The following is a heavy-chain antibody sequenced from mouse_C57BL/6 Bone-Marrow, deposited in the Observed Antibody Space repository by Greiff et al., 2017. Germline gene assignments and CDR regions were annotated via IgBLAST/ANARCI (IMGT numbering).Heavy chain of an antibody. CDR3: ARSGDSYYFDY. CDR2: IDPSDSYT. D-gene: IGHD3-1*01. J-gene: IGHJ2*01. CDR1: GYTFTSYW. Sequence: QVQLQQPGAELVRPGTSVKLSCKASGYTFTSYWMHWVKQRPGQGLEWIGVIDPSDSYTNYTQKFKGKATLTVDTSSSTAYMQLSSLTSEDSAVYYCARSGDSYYFDYWGQGTTLTVSS. V-gene: IGHV1-59*01.